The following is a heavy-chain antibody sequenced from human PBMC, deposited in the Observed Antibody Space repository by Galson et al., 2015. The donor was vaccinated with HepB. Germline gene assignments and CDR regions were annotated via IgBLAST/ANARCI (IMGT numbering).Heavy chain of an antibody. Sequence: SVKVSCKASGNTLIAYYIHWVRQAPGQGLEWMGYMNPDYGGTNYAQKFQGRVTMTRDTSISTAYLELRRLRSDDTAVYYCARGRKGVPVTLFLRGKDFLDVWGQGTTVTVSS. D-gene: IGHD3-3*01. CDR1: GNTLIAYY. CDR2: MNPDYGGT. CDR3: ARGRKGVPVTLFLRGKDFLDV. V-gene: IGHV1-2*02. J-gene: IGHJ6*02.